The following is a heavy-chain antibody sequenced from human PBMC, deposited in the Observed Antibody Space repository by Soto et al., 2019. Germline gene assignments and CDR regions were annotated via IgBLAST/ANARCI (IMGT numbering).Heavy chain of an antibody. V-gene: IGHV1-3*01. D-gene: IGHD3-3*01. CDR3: ATFSTMFGVETWYPSFDD. CDR1: GYTFTSYA. Sequence: ASVKVSCKASGYTFTSYAMHWVRQAPGQRLEWMGWINAGNGNTKYSQKFQGRVTMTEDTSTDTAYMELCSLRSEDTAVYYCATFSTMFGVETWYPSFDDWGPGTLVTLAS. CDR2: INAGNGNT. J-gene: IGHJ4*02.